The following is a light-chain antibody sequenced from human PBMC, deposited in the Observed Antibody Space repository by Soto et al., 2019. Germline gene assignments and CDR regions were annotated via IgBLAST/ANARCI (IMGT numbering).Light chain of an antibody. Sequence: QSALTQPASVSGSPGQSITISCTGTSSDVGGYNYDSWCQQHPGKAPKLMIYEVSSRPSGISNRFSGSKSGNTASLTISGLQDEEEAAYYCSSYKSRNFWVFGEGTKVTVL. CDR3: SSYKSRNFWV. V-gene: IGLV2-14*01. CDR1: SSDVGGYNY. J-gene: IGLJ3*02. CDR2: EVS.